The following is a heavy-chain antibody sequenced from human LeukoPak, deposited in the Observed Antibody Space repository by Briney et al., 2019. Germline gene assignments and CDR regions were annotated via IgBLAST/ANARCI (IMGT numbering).Heavy chain of an antibody. D-gene: IGHD5-12*01. Sequence: ASVKVSCKASGYTFTGYYMHWVRQAPGQGLEWTGWINPNSGGTNYAQKFQGRVTMTRDTSISTAYMELSRLRSDDTAVYYCARAGPVATILPLDYWGQGTLVTVSS. CDR2: INPNSGGT. J-gene: IGHJ4*02. V-gene: IGHV1-2*02. CDR1: GYTFTGYY. CDR3: ARAGPVATILPLDY.